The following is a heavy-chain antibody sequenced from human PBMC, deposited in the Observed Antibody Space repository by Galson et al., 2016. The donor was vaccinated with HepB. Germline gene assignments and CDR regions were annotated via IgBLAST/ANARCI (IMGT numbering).Heavy chain of an antibody. CDR3: AHRYRGYNWDDGDFAY. CDR2: IYWDNDK. CDR1: RFSLGTSGVG. J-gene: IGHJ4*02. D-gene: IGHD1-1*01. Sequence: PALVKPTQTLTLTCTFSRFSLGTSGVGVGWIRQPPGKALEWLALIYWDNDKRYSPSLKSRLTITKDTSKNQVVLTMTNMDPVDTATYYCAHRYRGYNWDDGDFAYWGQGTLVTVSS. V-gene: IGHV2-5*02.